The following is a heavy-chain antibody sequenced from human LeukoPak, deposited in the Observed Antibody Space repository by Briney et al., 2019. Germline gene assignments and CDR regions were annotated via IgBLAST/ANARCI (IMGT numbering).Heavy chain of an antibody. CDR2: IWYDGSDK. Sequence: GRSLRLSFAASGFRFGNYGMHWVRQAPGKGLEWVAIIWYDGSDKYYSGSVKGRFTISRDNSKNTLYLQMNSLRAEDTAVYFCARGPRGTSGWYFDYWGQGTLVTVSS. J-gene: IGHJ4*02. CDR1: GFRFGNYG. CDR3: ARGPRGTSGWYFDY. V-gene: IGHV3-33*01. D-gene: IGHD6-19*01.